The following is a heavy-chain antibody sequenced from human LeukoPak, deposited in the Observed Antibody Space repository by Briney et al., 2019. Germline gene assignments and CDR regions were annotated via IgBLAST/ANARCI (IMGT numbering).Heavy chain of an antibody. CDR3: AKDPTRSSWYRVVGEIEYYFDY. CDR2: ISYDGSNK. CDR1: GLTFSSYG. J-gene: IGHJ4*02. D-gene: IGHD6-13*01. V-gene: IGHV3-30*18. Sequence: GGSLRLSCAASGLTFSSYGMHWVRQAPGKGLEWVAVISYDGSNKYYADSVKGRFTISRDNSKNTLYLQMNSLRAEDTAVYYCAKDPTRSSWYRVVGEIEYYFDYWGQGALVTVSS.